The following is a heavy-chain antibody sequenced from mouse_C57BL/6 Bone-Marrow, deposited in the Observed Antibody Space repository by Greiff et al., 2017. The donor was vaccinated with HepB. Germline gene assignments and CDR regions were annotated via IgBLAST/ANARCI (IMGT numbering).Heavy chain of an antibody. D-gene: IGHD2-5*01. CDR2: IYPGSGST. CDR1: GYTFTSYW. Sequence: VQLQQSGAELVKPGASVKMSCKASGYTFTSYWITWVKQRPGQGLEWIGDIYPGSGSTNYNEKFKSKATLTVDTSSSTAYMQLSSLTSEDSAVYYCARSNPYYYAMDYWGQGTSVTVSS. CDR3: ARSNPYYYAMDY. J-gene: IGHJ4*01. V-gene: IGHV1-55*01.